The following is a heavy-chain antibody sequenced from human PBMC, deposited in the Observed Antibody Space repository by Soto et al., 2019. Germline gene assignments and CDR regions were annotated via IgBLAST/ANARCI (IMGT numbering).Heavy chain of an antibody. CDR1: CGAISSGCDY. CDR2: IYYSGST. CDR3: AREGGSSSWDYGMDV. J-gene: IGHJ6*02. D-gene: IGHD6-13*01. V-gene: IGHV4-31*03. Sequence: TCTCSCGAISSGCDYLSLIRQHPGKGMEWIGYIYYSGSTYYNQSLKSRVTISVDTSKTQFSVRLSSVSAGDTAVYYCAREGGSSSWDYGMDVWGQGTTVTVSS.